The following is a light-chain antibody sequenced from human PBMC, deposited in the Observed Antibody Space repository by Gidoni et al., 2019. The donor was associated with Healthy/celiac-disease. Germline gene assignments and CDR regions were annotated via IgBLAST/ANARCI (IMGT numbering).Light chain of an antibody. J-gene: IGKJ4*01. CDR1: QGISSW. V-gene: IGKV1-12*01. CDR3: QQANSFPPT. Sequence: DIQMTQSPSSVSASVGDRVTITCRASQGISSWLAWYQKKPGKAPKLLIYAASSLQSGVPSRFSGSGSGTDFTLTIRSLQPEDFATYYCQQANSFPPTFGGGTKVEIK. CDR2: AAS.